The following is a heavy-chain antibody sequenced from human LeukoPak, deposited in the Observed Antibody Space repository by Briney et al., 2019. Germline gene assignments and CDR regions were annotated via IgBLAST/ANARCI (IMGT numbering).Heavy chain of an antibody. Sequence: ASVKVSCKASGYTFTSYGISWVRQAPGQGLEWMGWISAYNGNTNYAQKLQGRVTMTTDTSTSTAYMELRSLRSDDTAVCYCARDSPSYCSGGSCYYYFDYWGQGTLVTVSS. V-gene: IGHV1-18*01. CDR2: ISAYNGNT. CDR1: GYTFTSYG. CDR3: ARDSPSYCSGGSCYYYFDY. D-gene: IGHD2-15*01. J-gene: IGHJ4*02.